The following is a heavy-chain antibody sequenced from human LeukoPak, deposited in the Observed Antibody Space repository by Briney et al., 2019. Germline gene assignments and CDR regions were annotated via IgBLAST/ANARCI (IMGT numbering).Heavy chain of an antibody. CDR1: GGSISSGDYY. J-gene: IGHJ4*02. Sequence: SQTLSLTCTVSGGSISSGDYYWSWIRQPPGKGLEWIGSIYYSGSTYYNPSLKSRVTISVDTSKNQFSLKLSSVTAADTAVYYCARDSGSYYPRFFGYWGQGTLVTVSS. CDR2: IYYSGST. CDR3: ARDSGSYYPRFFGY. V-gene: IGHV4-39*07. D-gene: IGHD1-26*01.